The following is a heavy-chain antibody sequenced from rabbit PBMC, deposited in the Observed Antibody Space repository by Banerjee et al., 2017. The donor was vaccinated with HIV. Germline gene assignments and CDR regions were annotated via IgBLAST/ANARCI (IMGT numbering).Heavy chain of an antibody. J-gene: IGHJ4*01. CDR2: ISTGDAYT. CDR1: GFSFSSTYY. Sequence: QSLEESGGDLVKPGASLTLTCTASGFSFSSTYYMCWVRQAPGKGLEWIGCISTGDAYTLYASWVNGRFTISSHNAQNTLYLQLNSLTAADTATYFCARAAGYAGYGYATGFDLWGPGTLVTVS. CDR3: ARAAGYAGYGYATGFDL. V-gene: IGHV1S40*01. D-gene: IGHD6-1*01.